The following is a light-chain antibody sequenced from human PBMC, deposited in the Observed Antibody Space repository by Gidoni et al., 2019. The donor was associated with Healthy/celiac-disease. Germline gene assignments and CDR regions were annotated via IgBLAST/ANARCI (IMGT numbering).Light chain of an antibody. V-gene: IGKV2-28*01. CDR2: LGS. CDR1: QSILHSNGYNY. J-gene: IGKJ4*01. CDR3: MQALQTPLT. Sequence: DIVRTKAPLSLPVTPGEPASISCRSSQSILHSNGYNYLDWYLQKPGQSPQLLIYLGSNRASGVPDRFSGSGSGTDFTLKISRVEAEDVGVYYCMQALQTPLTFGGXTKVEIK.